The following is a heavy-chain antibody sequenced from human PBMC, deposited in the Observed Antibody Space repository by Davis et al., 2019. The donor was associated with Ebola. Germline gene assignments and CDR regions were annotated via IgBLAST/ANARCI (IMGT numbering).Heavy chain of an antibody. J-gene: IGHJ4*02. CDR3: AGLEYKRRWFGF. CDR1: GFTFSKYW. D-gene: IGHD3-3*01. CDR2: IKEEGSEI. Sequence: GESLKISCAASGFTFSKYWMSWVRQAPGKGLEWVANIKEEGSEIYYVDSVKGRFTISRDNAKNSLYLQMNSLRAADTAVYYCAGLEYKRRWFGFRGQGNLVTVSS. V-gene: IGHV3-7*01.